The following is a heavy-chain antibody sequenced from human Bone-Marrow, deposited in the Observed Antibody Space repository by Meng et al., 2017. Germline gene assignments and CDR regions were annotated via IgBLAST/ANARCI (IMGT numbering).Heavy chain of an antibody. CDR1: GYTFTSYA. Sequence: ASVKVSCKASGYTFTSYAMHWVRQAPGQRLEWMGWINAGNGNTKYSQKFQGRVTITRDTSASTAYMELSSLRSEDTAVYYCARSPFRMVRGVYYYGMDVWGQGNTV. D-gene: IGHD3-10*01. V-gene: IGHV1-3*01. CDR3: ARSPFRMVRGVYYYGMDV. CDR2: INAGNGNT. J-gene: IGHJ6*01.